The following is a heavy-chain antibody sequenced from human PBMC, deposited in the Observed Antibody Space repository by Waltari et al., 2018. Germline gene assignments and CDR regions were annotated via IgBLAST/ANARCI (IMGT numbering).Heavy chain of an antibody. CDR1: GFSFDNFA. CDR2: ISLDSRAI. CDR3: AKGVSSWYSFGMDV. J-gene: IGHJ6*02. V-gene: IGHV3-9*03. Sequence: EVKVVESGGGLVQPGRSLRLSCTGSGFSFDNFAMHWVRQAPGKGLEWVSGISLDSRAIGYADSVKGRFTISRDNARNSVYLQMNSLRSEDMALYYCAKGVSSWYSFGMDVWGQGTTVTVSS. D-gene: IGHD6-13*01.